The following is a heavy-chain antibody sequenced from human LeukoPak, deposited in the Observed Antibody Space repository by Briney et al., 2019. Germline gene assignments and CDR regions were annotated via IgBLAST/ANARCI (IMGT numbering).Heavy chain of an antibody. CDR2: IYTSGST. CDR1: GYSISNGYY. J-gene: IGHJ4*02. Sequence: SETLSLTCTVSGYSISNGYYWSWIRQPAGKGLEWIGRIYTSGSTNYNPSLKSRVTMSVDTSKNQFSLKLSSVTAADTAVYYCASGGSGWYGNYTDYWGQGTLVTVSS. D-gene: IGHD6-19*01. V-gene: IGHV4-4*07. CDR3: ASGGSGWYGNYTDY.